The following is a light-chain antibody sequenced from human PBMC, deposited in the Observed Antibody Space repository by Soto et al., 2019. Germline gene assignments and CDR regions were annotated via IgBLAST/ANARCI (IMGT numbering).Light chain of an antibody. CDR3: QQYGSSPWT. J-gene: IGKJ1*01. V-gene: IGKV3-20*01. CDR2: GAS. CDR1: QSVSTSY. Sequence: EIVLTQSPCTLSSSPGERATLSCRASQSVSTSYLAWYQQTPGQAPRLLIYGASSRATGIPDRFSGSGSGTDFTLTISSLEPEDFAVYYCQQYGSSPWTFGQGTKVEIK.